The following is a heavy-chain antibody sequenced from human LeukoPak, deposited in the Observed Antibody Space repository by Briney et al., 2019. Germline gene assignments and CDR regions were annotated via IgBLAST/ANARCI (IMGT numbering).Heavy chain of an antibody. CDR3: ASNTAMVQYYYYYMDV. V-gene: IGHV7-4-1*02. J-gene: IGHJ6*03. CDR1: GYTFTSYA. Sequence: ASVKVSCKASGYTFTSYAMNWVRQAPGQGLEWMGWINTNTGNPTYAQGFTGRFVFSLDTSVSTAYLQISSLKAEDTAVYYCASNTAMVQYYYYYMDVWGKGTTVTVSS. CDR2: INTNTGNP. D-gene: IGHD5-18*01.